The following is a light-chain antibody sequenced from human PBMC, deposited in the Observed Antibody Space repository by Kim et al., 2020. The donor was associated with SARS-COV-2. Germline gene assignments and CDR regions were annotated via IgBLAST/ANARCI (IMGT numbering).Light chain of an antibody. Sequence: APVKTARITFGGNNIGSKSFHWYQQKPGPAPVLVIYYDSDRPSGIPERFSGSNSGNAATLTISMVEAGDEADYYCQVWDSSSDHPVFGGGTQLTVL. V-gene: IGLV3-21*04. CDR3: QVWDSSSDHPV. CDR1: NIGSKS. J-gene: IGLJ3*02. CDR2: YDS.